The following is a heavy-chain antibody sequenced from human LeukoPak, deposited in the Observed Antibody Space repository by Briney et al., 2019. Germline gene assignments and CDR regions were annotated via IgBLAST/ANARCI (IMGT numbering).Heavy chain of an antibody. CDR1: GYTLTELS. CDR2: FDPEDGET. J-gene: IGHJ4*02. CDR3: ARPYCSSTSCYNWYFDY. Sequence: ASVKVSCKVSGYTLTELSMHWVRQAPGKGLEWMGGFDPEDGETIYAQKFQGRVTVTRDTSTSTVYMELSSLRSEDTAVYYCARPYCSSTSCYNWYFDYWGQGTLVTVSS. D-gene: IGHD2-2*02. V-gene: IGHV1-24*01.